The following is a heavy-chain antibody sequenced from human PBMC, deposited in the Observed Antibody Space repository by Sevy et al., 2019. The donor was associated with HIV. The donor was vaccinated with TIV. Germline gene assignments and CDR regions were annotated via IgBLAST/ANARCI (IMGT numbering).Heavy chain of an antibody. Sequence: GGSLRLSCAASGFTFSSFGMHWVRQAPGKGLEWVAVIWYEGSTTYYADSVRGRFTISRDSSNNTLYLQMNGLRADDTAVYYCAATATHLDYWGQGTLVTVSS. CDR1: GFTFSSFG. CDR3: AATATHLDY. V-gene: IGHV3-33*01. J-gene: IGHJ4*02. D-gene: IGHD1-26*01. CDR2: IWYEGSTT.